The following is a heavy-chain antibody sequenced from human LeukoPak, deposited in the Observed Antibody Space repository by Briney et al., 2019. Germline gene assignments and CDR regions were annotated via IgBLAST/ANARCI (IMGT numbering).Heavy chain of an antibody. CDR2: LHSGGHT. V-gene: IGHV3-53*01. CDR3: VRGLSGVSSWYFDL. Sequence: PGGSLRLSCAASGFTISSNYLSWVRQAPGKGLVWISALHSGGHTFYADSVRGRFTISRDTSKNTLYLQMNDLGAEDTALYYCVRGLSGVSSWYFDLWGRGTLVSVSS. D-gene: IGHD7-27*01. J-gene: IGHJ2*01. CDR1: GFTISSNY.